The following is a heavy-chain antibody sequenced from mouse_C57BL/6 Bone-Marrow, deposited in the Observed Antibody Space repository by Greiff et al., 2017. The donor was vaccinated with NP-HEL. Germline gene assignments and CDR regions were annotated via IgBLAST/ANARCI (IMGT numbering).Heavy chain of an antibody. V-gene: IGHV1-69*01. J-gene: IGHJ4*01. CDR3: RLGRHYAMDY. CDR1: GYTFTSYW. CDR2: IDPSDSYT. Sequence: VQLQQPGAELVMPGASVKLSCKASGYTFTSYWMHWVKQRPGQGLEWIGEIDPSDSYTNYNQKFKGKSTLTVDKSSSTAYMQLSSLTSEDSAVYYCRLGRHYAMDYWGQGTSFTVSS.